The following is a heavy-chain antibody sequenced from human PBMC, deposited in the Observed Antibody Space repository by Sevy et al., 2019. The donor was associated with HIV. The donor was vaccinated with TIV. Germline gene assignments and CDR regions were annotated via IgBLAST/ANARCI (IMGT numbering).Heavy chain of an antibody. V-gene: IGHV4-59*01. CDR1: GGSISSYY. CDR3: ARLWKYDDSSGYHNWFDP. J-gene: IGHJ5*02. Sequence: SETLSLTCTVSGGSISSYYWSWIRQPPGKGLEWIGYISYSGSTNYNPSFESRVTISVDTSTNQFSLKLSSVTTADTAVYYCARLWKYDDSSGYHNWFDPWGQGTLVTVSS. CDR2: ISYSGST. D-gene: IGHD3-22*01.